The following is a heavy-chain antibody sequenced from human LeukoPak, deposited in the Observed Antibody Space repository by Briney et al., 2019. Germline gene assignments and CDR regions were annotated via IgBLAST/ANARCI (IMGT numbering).Heavy chain of an antibody. CDR3: ARESYYCSGSYSD. CDR2: IYYSGST. J-gene: IGHJ4*02. CDR1: WGSISSGGYY. V-gene: IGHV4-30-4*08. Sequence: SQTLSLTCTVSWGSISSGGYYWSWIRQHPGKGLEWIGYIYYSGSTYYNPSLKSRVTISVDTSKNQFSLKLSSVTAADTAVYYCARESYYCSGSYSDWGQGTLVTVSS. D-gene: IGHD3-10*01.